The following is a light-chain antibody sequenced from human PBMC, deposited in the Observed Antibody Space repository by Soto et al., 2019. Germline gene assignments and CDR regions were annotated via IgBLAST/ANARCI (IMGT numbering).Light chain of an antibody. V-gene: IGLV2-23*01. CDR3: CSYARGSTYV. CDR2: EGS. Sequence: SVLTQPACVSVSPGQSITISCTGTSSDVGNYNLVSWYQQHPGKAPKLMIYEGSKRPSGVSNRFSGSKSDNTASLTISGLQAEDEAHYYCCSYARGSTYVFGTGTKVTVL. J-gene: IGLJ1*01. CDR1: SSDVGNYNL.